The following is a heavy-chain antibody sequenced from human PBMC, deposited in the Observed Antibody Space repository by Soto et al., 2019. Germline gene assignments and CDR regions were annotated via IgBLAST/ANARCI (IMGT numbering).Heavy chain of an antibody. CDR3: AIPSGLTVTGPDY. Sequence: RGSLLVSCVSSVFTFSNYAMNWVRQAPGKGLDWVSAISGDSGSTYYADSVKGRFTISRDNSKNSLYLRMNSLRADDTAVYYCAIPSGLTVTGPDYWGQGTLVTVSS. CDR1: VFTFSNYA. D-gene: IGHD6-19*01. V-gene: IGHV3-23*01. J-gene: IGHJ4*02. CDR2: ISGDSGST.